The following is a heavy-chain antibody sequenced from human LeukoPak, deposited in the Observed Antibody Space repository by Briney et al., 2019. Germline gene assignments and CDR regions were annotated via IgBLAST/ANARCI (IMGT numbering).Heavy chain of an antibody. J-gene: IGHJ4*02. V-gene: IGHV3-30*18. CDR3: AKLGRIAAANTQDDY. CDR1: GFTFSSYG. Sequence: GGSLRLSCAASGFTFSSYGMHWVRQAPGKGLEWVAVISYDGSNEYYADSVKGRFTISRDNSKNTLYLQMNSLRAEDTAVYYCAKLGRIAAANTQDDYWGQGTLVTVSS. D-gene: IGHD6-13*01. CDR2: ISYDGSNE.